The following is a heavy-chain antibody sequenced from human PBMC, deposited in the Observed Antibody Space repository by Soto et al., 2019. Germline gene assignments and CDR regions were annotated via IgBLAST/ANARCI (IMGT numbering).Heavy chain of an antibody. D-gene: IGHD3-22*01. V-gene: IGHV1-58*01. CDR3: VQGGYYSRGAFDI. J-gene: IGHJ3*02. CDR1: GFSLTRSA. Sequence: SGKVGCKASGFSLTRSAVQWVRQDRGQRLEWIGWIVVGSGNTNYAQKFQERVTITRDMSTSTAYMELSSLRSEDTAVYYCVQGGYYSRGAFDIWGQGTMVTVSS. CDR2: IVVGSGNT.